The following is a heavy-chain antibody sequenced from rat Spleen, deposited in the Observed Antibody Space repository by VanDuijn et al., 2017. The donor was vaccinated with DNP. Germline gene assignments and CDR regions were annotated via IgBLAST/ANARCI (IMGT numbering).Heavy chain of an antibody. J-gene: IGHJ1*01. V-gene: IGHV5-17*01. D-gene: IGHD3-1*01. CDR3: ARGSTSIYWYFDF. CDR1: GFTFSDYA. Sequence: EVQLVESGGGLVQPGNSLKLSCAASGFTFSDYAMAWVRQSPKKGLEWVATIIYDGSSAYYRDSVKGRFTLSRDDAKSSLFLQMNSLKSEDTATYYCARGSTSIYWYFDFWGPGTMVTVSS. CDR2: IIYDGSSA.